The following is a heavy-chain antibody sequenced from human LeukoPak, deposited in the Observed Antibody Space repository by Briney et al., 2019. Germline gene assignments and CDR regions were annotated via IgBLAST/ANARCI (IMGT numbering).Heavy chain of an antibody. V-gene: IGHV3-23*01. J-gene: IGHJ4*02. Sequence: GGSLRHSCVDAGFTFSSYAMSWVRQVPGKGLEWVSGISDNGGSTYYTDSVKGRFTISRDNSKNTLYLQMNSLRVEDTAIYDCASPQGLGWHYVNWGQGTLVTVSS. CDR1: GFTFSSYA. CDR2: ISDNGGST. D-gene: IGHD3-10*02. CDR3: ASPQGLGWHYVN.